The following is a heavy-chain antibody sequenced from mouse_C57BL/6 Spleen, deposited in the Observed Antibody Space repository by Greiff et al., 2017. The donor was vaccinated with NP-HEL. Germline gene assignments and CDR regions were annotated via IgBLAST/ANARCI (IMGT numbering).Heavy chain of an antibody. Sequence: VKLMESGAELVRPGTSVKVSCKASGYAFTNYLIEWVKQRPGQGLEWIGVINPGSGGTNYNEKFKGKATLTADKSSSTAYMQLSSLTSEDSAVYVCARQGRYGNHEGGDYWGQGTTLTVSS. CDR3: ARQGRYGNHEGGDY. D-gene: IGHD2-1*01. J-gene: IGHJ2*01. CDR2: INPGSGGT. CDR1: GYAFTNYL. V-gene: IGHV1-54*01.